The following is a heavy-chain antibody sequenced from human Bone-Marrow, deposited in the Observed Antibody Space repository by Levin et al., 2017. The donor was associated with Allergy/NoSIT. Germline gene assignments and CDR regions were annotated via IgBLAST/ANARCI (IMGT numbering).Heavy chain of an antibody. CDR2: IYPGDSDT. CDR3: ARTYSSSWYYYYGMDV. CDR1: GSIFTSYW. V-gene: IGHV5-51*01. Sequence: GGSLRLSCKGSGSIFTSYWIGWVRQMPGKGLEWLGIIYPGDSDTRYSPSFQGQVTISADKSISTAYLQWSSLKASDTAMYYCARTYSSSWYYYYGMDVWGQGTTVTVSS. J-gene: IGHJ6*02. D-gene: IGHD6-13*01.